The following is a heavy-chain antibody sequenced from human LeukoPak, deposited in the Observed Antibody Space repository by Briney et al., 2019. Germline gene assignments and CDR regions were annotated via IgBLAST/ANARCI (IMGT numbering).Heavy chain of an antibody. J-gene: IGHJ5*02. CDR2: INSDGSST. CDR3: ARVVDYYGSGSYEGWFDP. Sequence: GGSLRLSCAASGFTFSSYWMHWVCQAPGKGLVWVSRINSDGSSTSYADSVKGRLTISRDNAKNTLYLQINSLRAEDTAVYYCARVVDYYGSGSYEGWFDPWGQGTLVTVSS. V-gene: IGHV3-74*01. D-gene: IGHD3-10*01. CDR1: GFTFSSYW.